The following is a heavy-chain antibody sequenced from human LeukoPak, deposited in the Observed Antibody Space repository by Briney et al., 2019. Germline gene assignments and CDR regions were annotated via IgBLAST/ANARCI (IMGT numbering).Heavy chain of an antibody. Sequence: ASETLSLTCTVSGGSISSGSYDWSWIRQPAGKGLEWIGRIYTSGSTNYNPSLKSRVTISVDTSKNQFSLKLSSVTAADTAVYYCARHLPMRAAREGTFDYWGQGTLVTVSS. CDR1: GGSISSGSYD. D-gene: IGHD3-3*02. V-gene: IGHV4-61*02. J-gene: IGHJ4*02. CDR2: IYTSGST. CDR3: ARHLPMRAAREGTFDY.